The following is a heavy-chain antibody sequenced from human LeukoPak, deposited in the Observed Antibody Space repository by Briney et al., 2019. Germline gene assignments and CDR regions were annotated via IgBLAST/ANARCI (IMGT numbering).Heavy chain of an antibody. D-gene: IGHD1-26*01. CDR3: ARDPGKWELQEIRAFDI. Sequence: PGGSLGLSCAASGFTFSSYSMNWVRQAPGKGLEWVSYISSSSSTIYYADSVKGRFTISRDNAKNSLYLQMNSLRDEDTAVYYCARDPGKWELQEIRAFDIWGQGTMVTVSS. CDR2: ISSSSSTI. CDR1: GFTFSSYS. J-gene: IGHJ3*02. V-gene: IGHV3-48*02.